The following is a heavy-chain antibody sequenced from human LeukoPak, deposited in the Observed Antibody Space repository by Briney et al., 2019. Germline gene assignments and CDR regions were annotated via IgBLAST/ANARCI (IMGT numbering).Heavy chain of an antibody. J-gene: IGHJ5*02. D-gene: IGHD2-15*01. CDR2: MKLDSSKD. V-gene: IGHV3-7*01. CDR1: GYTFRGYW. Sequence: GESLRLSCAASGYTFRGYWMSCFRQPPGKELEGVANMKLDSSKDYYVDSLKGRFTISSDNAKNSLYLQLNSLRVDDTAVYYCARWARYCSSGSCYSWFDPWGQGTLVTVSS. CDR3: ARWARYCSSGSCYSWFDP.